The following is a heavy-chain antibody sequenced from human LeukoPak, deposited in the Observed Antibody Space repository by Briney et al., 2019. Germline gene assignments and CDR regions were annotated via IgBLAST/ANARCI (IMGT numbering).Heavy chain of an antibody. Sequence: GASVTVSCKASGFTFSGYYIYWVRQAPGQGLEWMGWINPNNGDTNYAQKFQGRVTMTTDTSTSTLYMELSSLRSDDTAVYYCARDGLSMMVEFDYWGQGTLVTVSS. V-gene: IGHV1-2*02. J-gene: IGHJ4*02. CDR3: ARDGLSMMVEFDY. D-gene: IGHD2-15*01. CDR1: GFTFSGYY. CDR2: INPNNGDT.